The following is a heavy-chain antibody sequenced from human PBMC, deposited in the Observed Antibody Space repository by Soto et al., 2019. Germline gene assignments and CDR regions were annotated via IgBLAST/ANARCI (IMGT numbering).Heavy chain of an antibody. CDR3: ARTPYYYDSSGPSDY. D-gene: IGHD3-22*01. J-gene: IGHJ4*02. V-gene: IGHV3-21*01. Sequence: PGGSLRLSCAASGFTFSSYSMNWVRQAPGKGLEWVSSISSSSSYIYYADSVKGRFTISRDNAKNSLYLQMNSLRAEDTAVYYCARTPYYYDSSGPSDYWGQGXLVTVYS. CDR1: GFTFSSYS. CDR2: ISSSSSYI.